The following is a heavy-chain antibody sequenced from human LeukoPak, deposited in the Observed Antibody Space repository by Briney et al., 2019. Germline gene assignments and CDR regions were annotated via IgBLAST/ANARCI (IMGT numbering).Heavy chain of an antibody. CDR3: ARGIGRSWSLDN. D-gene: IGHD6-13*01. J-gene: IGHJ4*02. Sequence: PGGSLRLSCAASGLTVSISYMSWVRQAPGKGLEWVSVIYNDGRTYYVDSVKSRITISRDNSKNTLHFQMSSLRVEDTAVYYCARGIGRSWSLDNWGQGTLVTVSS. V-gene: IGHV3-53*01. CDR1: GLTVSISY. CDR2: IYNDGRT.